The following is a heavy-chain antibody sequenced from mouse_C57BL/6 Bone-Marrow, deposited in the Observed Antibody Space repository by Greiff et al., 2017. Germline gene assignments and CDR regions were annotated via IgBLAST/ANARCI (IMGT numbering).Heavy chain of an antibody. D-gene: IGHD1-1*01. CDR3: ARDGGSSFGYWYFDV. CDR1: GYTFNSYW. CDR2: INPGNGGT. V-gene: IGHV1-53*01. J-gene: IGHJ1*03. Sequence: VQLQQPGTELVKPGASVKLSCKASGYTFNSYWMHWVKQRPGQGLEWIGNINPGNGGTNYPAKFKGKATLTVDKSSSTAYLQLSSLTSEDSAVYYCARDGGSSFGYWYFDVWGTGTTVTVSS.